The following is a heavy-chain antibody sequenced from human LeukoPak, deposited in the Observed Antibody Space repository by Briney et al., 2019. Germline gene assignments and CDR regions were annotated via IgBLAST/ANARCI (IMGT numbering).Heavy chain of an antibody. J-gene: IGHJ4*02. CDR2: IKQDGSEK. CDR3: ARDRRYSYIDY. CDR1: AFTFSNYW. V-gene: IGHV3-7*04. Sequence: PGGSLRLSCAASAFTFSNYWMNWVRQAPGKGLEWVANIKQDGSEKYYVDSVKGRFTISRDNAKNSLYLQMNSLSAEDTAVYYCARDRRYSYIDYWGQGTLVTVSS. D-gene: IGHD5-18*01.